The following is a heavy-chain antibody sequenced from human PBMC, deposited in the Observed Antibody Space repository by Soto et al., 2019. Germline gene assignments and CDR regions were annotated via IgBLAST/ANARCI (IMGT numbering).Heavy chain of an antibody. J-gene: IGHJ6*02. CDR2: ISSSGSTI. V-gene: IGHV3-11*01. D-gene: IGHD3-10*01. CDR3: ARDEKLLWFGEFQGMDV. Sequence: GGSLRLSCAASGFTFSDYYMSWIRQAPGKGLEWVSYISSSGSTIYYADSVKGRFTISRDNAKNSLYLQMNSLRAEDTAVYYCARDEKLLWFGEFQGMDVWSQGTTVTVSS. CDR1: GFTFSDYY.